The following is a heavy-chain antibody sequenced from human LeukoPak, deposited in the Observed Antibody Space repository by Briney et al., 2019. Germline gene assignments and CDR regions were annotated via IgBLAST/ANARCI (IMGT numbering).Heavy chain of an antibody. Sequence: GDSLRLSCSASGFTFSSYSMSWVRQAPGKGLDWVSSISTDTTYMSYADSVKGRFSISRDNATHVLSLQMNGLWVVETAEYYCATSLLGATFDTWGQGTMVTVSS. D-gene: IGHD2-15*01. V-gene: IGHV3-21*06. J-gene: IGHJ3*02. CDR2: ISTDTTYM. CDR1: GFTFSSYS. CDR3: ATSLLGATFDT.